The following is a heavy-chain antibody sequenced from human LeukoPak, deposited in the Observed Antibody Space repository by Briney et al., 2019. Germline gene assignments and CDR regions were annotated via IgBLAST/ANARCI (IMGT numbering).Heavy chain of an antibody. V-gene: IGHV3-30*04. Sequence: PGGSPRLSCAASGFTFSSYAMHWVRQAPGKGLEWVAVISYDGSNKYYADSVKGRFTISRDNSKNTLYLQMNSLRAEDTAVYYCARDLITMVRGVIIYYGMDVWGKGTTVTVSS. D-gene: IGHD3-10*01. CDR3: ARDLITMVRGVIIYYGMDV. CDR2: ISYDGSNK. J-gene: IGHJ6*04. CDR1: GFTFSSYA.